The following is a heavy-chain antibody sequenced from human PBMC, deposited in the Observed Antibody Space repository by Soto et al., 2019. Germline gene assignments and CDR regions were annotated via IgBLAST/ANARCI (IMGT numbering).Heavy chain of an antibody. CDR3: ARVSGDCSGGSCFFSWFDP. J-gene: IGHJ5*02. D-gene: IGHD2-15*01. V-gene: IGHV4-59*01. CDR1: GGSISSYY. CDR2: IYYSGST. Sequence: SETLSLTCTVSGGSISSYYWSWIRQPPGKGLEWIGYIYYSGSTNYNPSLKSRVTISVDTSKNQFSLKLSSVTAADTAVYYCARVSGDCSGGSCFFSWFDPWGQGTLVTVSS.